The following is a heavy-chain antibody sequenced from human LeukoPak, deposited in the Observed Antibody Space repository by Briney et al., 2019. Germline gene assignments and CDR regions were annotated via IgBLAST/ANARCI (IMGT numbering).Heavy chain of an antibody. CDR1: GYTFSVYY. Sequence: ASVKVSCKASGYTFSVYYMHWVRQAPGQGLEWMGWINSNSGGTNYAQKFQGRVTMTRDTSISTAYMELSRLRSDDTAVYYCAREDCSSTSCYTKAFDIWGQGTMVTVSS. D-gene: IGHD2-2*02. V-gene: IGHV1-2*02. CDR2: INSNSGGT. CDR3: AREDCSSTSCYTKAFDI. J-gene: IGHJ3*02.